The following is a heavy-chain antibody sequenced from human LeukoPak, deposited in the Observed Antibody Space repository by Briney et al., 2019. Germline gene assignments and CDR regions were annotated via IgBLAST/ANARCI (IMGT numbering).Heavy chain of an antibody. Sequence: GGSLRLSCAASGFTFRSYAMSWVRQAPGKGLEWVSVISGRGDSTHYADSVKGRFTISRDNSKNTLYMQMDSLRAEDTALYYCAKAHSSSWYYFGDWGQGALVIVSS. CDR1: GFTFRSYA. J-gene: IGHJ4*02. D-gene: IGHD6-13*01. CDR2: ISGRGDST. V-gene: IGHV3-23*01. CDR3: AKAHSSSWYYFGD.